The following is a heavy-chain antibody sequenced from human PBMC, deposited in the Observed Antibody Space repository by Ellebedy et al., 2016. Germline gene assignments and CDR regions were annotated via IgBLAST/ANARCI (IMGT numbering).Heavy chain of an antibody. CDR3: ARTPTGPTVVTPHFDY. CDR2: IIPIFGTA. V-gene: IGHV1-69*13. Sequence: SVKVSCXASGGTFSSYAISWVRQAPGQGLEWMGGIIPIFGTANYAQKFQGRVTITADESTSTAYMELSSLRSEDTAVYYCARTPTGPTVVTPHFDYWGQGTLVTVSS. J-gene: IGHJ4*02. CDR1: GGTFSSYA. D-gene: IGHD4-23*01.